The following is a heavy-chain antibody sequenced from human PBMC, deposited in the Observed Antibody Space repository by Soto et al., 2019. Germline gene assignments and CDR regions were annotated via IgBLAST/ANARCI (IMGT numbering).Heavy chain of an antibody. D-gene: IGHD3-9*01. V-gene: IGHV3-30-3*01. Sequence: GGTLSLSCAASGFTFKNYAMHWVRQALGKGLEWVAVISYDGSIESYADSAKGRFTISRVDFKNTMFLQKGSPMAEDNAVYYFASGLRDFDWRLPFGYWGQGTLVTVSS. CDR3: ASGLRDFDWRLPFGY. CDR2: ISYDGSIE. J-gene: IGHJ4*02. CDR1: GFTFKNYA.